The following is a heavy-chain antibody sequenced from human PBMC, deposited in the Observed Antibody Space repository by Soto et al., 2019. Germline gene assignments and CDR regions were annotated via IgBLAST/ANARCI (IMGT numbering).Heavy chain of an antibody. CDR2: ISSSSSTI. J-gene: IGHJ1*01. Sequence: EVQLVESGGGLVQPGGSLRLSCAASGFTFSSYSMNWVRQAPGKGLEWVSYISSSSSTIYYADSVKGRFTISRDNAKNSLYLQMNSLRAEDTAVYYCATRIYSADEYFQHWGQGTLVTVSS. CDR1: GFTFSSYS. CDR3: ATRIYSADEYFQH. V-gene: IGHV3-48*01. D-gene: IGHD4-4*01.